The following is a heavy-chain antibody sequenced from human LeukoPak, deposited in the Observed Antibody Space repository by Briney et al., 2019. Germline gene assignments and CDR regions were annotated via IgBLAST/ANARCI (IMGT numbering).Heavy chain of an antibody. CDR2: INPNSGGT. V-gene: IGHV1-2*02. CDR3: ARDPAVGATPPYYFDY. D-gene: IGHD1-26*01. J-gene: IGHJ4*02. Sequence: ASVKVSCKASGYTFTGYYMHWVRQAPGQGLEWMGWINPNSGGTNYAQKFQGRVTMTRDTSISTAYMELSRLRSDDTAVYYCARDPAVGATPPYYFDYWGQGTLVTVSS. CDR1: GYTFTGYY.